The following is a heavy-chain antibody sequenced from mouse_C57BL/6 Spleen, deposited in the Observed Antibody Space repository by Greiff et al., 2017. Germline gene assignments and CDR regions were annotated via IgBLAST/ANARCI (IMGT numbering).Heavy chain of an antibody. CDR2: IDPETGGT. J-gene: IGHJ4*01. D-gene: IGHD1-1*01. CDR1: GYTFTDYE. V-gene: IGHV1-15*01. Sequence: VQLLESGAELVRPGASVTLSCKASGYTFTDYEMHWVKQTPVHGLEWIGAIDPETGGTAYNQKFKGKAILTADKSSSTAYMELRSLTSEDSAVYYCTRNTVGAPIGYAMDYWGQGTSVTVSS. CDR3: TRNTVGAPIGYAMDY.